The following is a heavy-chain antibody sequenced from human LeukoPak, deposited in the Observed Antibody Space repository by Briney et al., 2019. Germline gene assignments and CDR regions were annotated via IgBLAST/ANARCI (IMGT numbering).Heavy chain of an antibody. Sequence: SETLSLTCTVSGGSISRYYWSWIRQPPGKGLEWIGYIYYSGTTNYNPSLKSRVTISVDTSKNQFSLKLSSVTAADTAVYYCARVGYDYVWGSYRLPYFDYWGQGTLVTVSS. V-gene: IGHV4-59*01. CDR3: ARVGYDYVWGSYRLPYFDY. CDR1: GGSISRYY. CDR2: IYYSGTT. D-gene: IGHD3-16*02. J-gene: IGHJ4*02.